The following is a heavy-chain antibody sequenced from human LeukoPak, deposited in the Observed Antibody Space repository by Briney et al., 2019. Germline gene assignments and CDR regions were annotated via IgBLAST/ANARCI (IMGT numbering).Heavy chain of an antibody. J-gene: IGHJ4*02. V-gene: IGHV4-59*01. CDR3: ARDRISTGQGFDY. Sequence: SETLCLTCTVSGGSISSCYWSWIRQPPGKGLEWIGYIYYSGSTNYNPSLKSRVTISVDTSMNQFSLKLSSVTAADTAVYYCARDRISTGQGFDYWGQGTLVTVSS. CDR2: IYYSGST. D-gene: IGHD3-10*01. CDR1: GGSISSCY.